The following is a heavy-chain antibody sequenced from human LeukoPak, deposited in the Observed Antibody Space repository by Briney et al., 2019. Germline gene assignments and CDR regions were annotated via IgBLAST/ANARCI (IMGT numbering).Heavy chain of an antibody. Sequence: GGSLRLFCAASGFNFSSSSMNWVRQAPGKGLEWVSSICCSSSYIYYADSVKGRFTVSRDNAKKSLYLQINSLRAEDTALYYCAIDPENVSGRYSHFDLWGRGTLVTVSS. CDR2: ICCSSSYI. J-gene: IGHJ2*01. D-gene: IGHD1-26*01. CDR1: GFNFSSSS. CDR3: AIDPENVSGRYSHFDL. V-gene: IGHV3-21*01.